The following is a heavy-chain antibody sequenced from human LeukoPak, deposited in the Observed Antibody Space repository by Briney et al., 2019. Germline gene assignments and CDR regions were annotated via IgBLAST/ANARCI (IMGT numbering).Heavy chain of an antibody. CDR1: GFTVSSNY. CDR2: IYSGGST. D-gene: IGHD2-15*01. CDR3: ARSKVVVAATGGYYYHGMDV. V-gene: IGHV3-53*01. J-gene: IGHJ6*02. Sequence: PGGSLRLSCAASGFTVSSNYMSWVRQAPGKGLEWVSVIYSGGSTYYADSVKGRFTISRDNSKNTLYLQMNSLRAEDTAVYYCARSKVVVAATGGYYYHGMDVWGQGTTVTVPS.